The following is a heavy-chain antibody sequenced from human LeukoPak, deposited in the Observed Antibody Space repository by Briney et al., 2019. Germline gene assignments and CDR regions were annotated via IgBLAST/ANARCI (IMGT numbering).Heavy chain of an antibody. J-gene: IGHJ4*02. V-gene: IGHV3-74*01. D-gene: IGHD6-19*01. CDR1: GFTFSSYW. Sequence: GGSLRLSCAASGFTFSSYWMHWVRQAPGKGLVWVSRINSDGSSTSYADSVKGRFTISRDNAKNTLYLQMNSLRAEDTAVYYCAREGKWLVRHFDYWGQGTLVTVSS. CDR3: AREGKWLVRHFDY. CDR2: INSDGSST.